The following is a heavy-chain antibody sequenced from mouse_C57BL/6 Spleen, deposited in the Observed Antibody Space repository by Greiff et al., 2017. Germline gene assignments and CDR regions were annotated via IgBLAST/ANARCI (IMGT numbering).Heavy chain of an antibody. CDR1: GYAFTNYL. D-gene: IGHD2-3*01. V-gene: IGHV1-54*01. J-gene: IGHJ2*01. CDR3: ARNYDGSLNY. CDR2: INPGSGGT. Sequence: QVQLQQSGAELVRPGTSVKVSCKASGYAFTNYLIEWVKQRPGQGLEWIGVINPGSGGTNYNEKFKGKATLTADKSSSTAYMQLSSLTSEDSAVYFCARNYDGSLNYWGQGTTRTVSS.